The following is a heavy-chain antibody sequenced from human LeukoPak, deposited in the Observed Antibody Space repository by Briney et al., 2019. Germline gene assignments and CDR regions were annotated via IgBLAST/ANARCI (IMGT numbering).Heavy chain of an antibody. CDR2: IYPGDSDT. D-gene: IGHD6-19*01. Sequence: GESLKIACKGSGYSFTSYWIGWVRQMPGKGLEWMGIIYPGDSDTRYSPSFQGQVTISADKSISTAYLQWSSLKASDTAMYYCARVIAVAGTDFDYWGQGTLVTVSS. CDR3: ARVIAVAGTDFDY. J-gene: IGHJ4*02. V-gene: IGHV5-51*01. CDR1: GYSFTSYW.